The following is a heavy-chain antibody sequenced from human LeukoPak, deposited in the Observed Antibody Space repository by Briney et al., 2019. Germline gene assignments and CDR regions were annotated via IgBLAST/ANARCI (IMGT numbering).Heavy chain of an antibody. CDR2: IIPIFGTA. CDR3: AREEASKTARKQSNTGYYMDV. Sequence: GASVKVSCKASGGTFSSYAISWVRQAPGQGLEWMGGIIPIFGTANYAQKFQGRVTITTDESTSRAYMELSSLRSEDTAVYYCAREEASKTARKQSNTGYYMDVWGKGTTVTVSS. V-gene: IGHV1-69*05. CDR1: GGTFSSYA. J-gene: IGHJ6*03. D-gene: IGHD1-14*01.